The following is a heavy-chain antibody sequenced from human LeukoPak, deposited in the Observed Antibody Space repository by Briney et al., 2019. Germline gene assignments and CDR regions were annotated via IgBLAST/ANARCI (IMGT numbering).Heavy chain of an antibody. CDR1: GFTFSSYA. D-gene: IGHD2-15*01. Sequence: PGGSLRLSCAASGFTFSSYAMSWVRQAPGKGLEWVPAISGSGGSTYYADSVKGRFTISRDNSKNTLYLQMNSLRAEDTAVYYCAKITGSVVAAYFDYWGQGTLVTVSS. CDR3: AKITGSVVAAYFDY. V-gene: IGHV3-23*01. J-gene: IGHJ4*02. CDR2: ISGSGGST.